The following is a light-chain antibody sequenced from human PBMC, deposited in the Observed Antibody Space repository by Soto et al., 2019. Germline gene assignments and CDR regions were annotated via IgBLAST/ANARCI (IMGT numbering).Light chain of an antibody. CDR2: KAS. CDR1: QSISSW. Sequence: DIPMTQSPSTLSASVGDRVTITCRASQSISSWLAWYQQKPGKAPNLLIYKASSLQSGVPSRFSGSGSGTEFSLPLTRLQTDDLAPYYCQQYSSYPYTFCQGTKMEIK. V-gene: IGKV1-5*03. CDR3: QQYSSYPYT. J-gene: IGKJ2*01.